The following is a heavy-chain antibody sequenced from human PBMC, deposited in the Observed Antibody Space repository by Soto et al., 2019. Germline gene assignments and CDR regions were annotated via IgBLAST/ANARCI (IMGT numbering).Heavy chain of an antibody. CDR1: GYSFTNND. D-gene: IGHD3-16*01. Sequence: ASVKVSCKASGYSFTNNDVSWVRQATGQGLEWMGWMNPGSGDTGYAQKFQGRVTMTRDISIATAYMELSSLRSDDTAIYYLASMATFASLNWFDPWGQGSLVTASS. CDR3: ASMATFASLNWFDP. CDR2: MNPGSGDT. J-gene: IGHJ5*02. V-gene: IGHV1-8*01.